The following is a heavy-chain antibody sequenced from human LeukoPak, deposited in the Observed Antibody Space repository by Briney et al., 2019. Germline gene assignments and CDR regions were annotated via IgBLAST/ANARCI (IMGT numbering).Heavy chain of an antibody. D-gene: IGHD6-19*01. CDR3: AGRGLSTGWTFDY. CDR1: GGSISTY. CDR2: IHTSGST. V-gene: IGHV4-4*07. J-gene: IGHJ4*01. Sequence: PSETLSLTCSVSGGSISTYWSWIRQPAGKGLEWIAQIHTSGSTNFNPSLKSRVSISMDTPNNQFSLMISSVTAADTAIYYCAGRGLSTGWTFDYWGHGTLVTVSP.